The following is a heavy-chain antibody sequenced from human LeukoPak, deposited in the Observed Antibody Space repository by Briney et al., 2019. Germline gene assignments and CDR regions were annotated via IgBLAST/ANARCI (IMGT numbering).Heavy chain of an antibody. CDR3: AKGRWELPRPTYFDY. CDR2: ISYDGNNK. V-gene: IGHV3-30-3*01. Sequence: GGSLRLSCAASGFILSSYTMHWVRQAPGKGLECVAVISYDGNNKYYADSVKGRFTISRDNSKNTLYLQMNSLRAEDTAVYYCAKGRWELPRPTYFDYWGQGTLVTVSS. D-gene: IGHD1-26*01. CDR1: GFILSSYT. J-gene: IGHJ4*02.